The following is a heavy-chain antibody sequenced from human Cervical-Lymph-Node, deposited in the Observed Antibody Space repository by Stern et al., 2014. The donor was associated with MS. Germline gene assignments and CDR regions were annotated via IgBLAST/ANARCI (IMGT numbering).Heavy chain of an antibody. CDR2: IIAYNGNT. J-gene: IGHJ3*02. Sequence: QVQLEESGAEVKKPWASVKVSCKASGYTFTSCGNSWVRQAAAQRLEWMGWIIAYNGNTNDAQKLQGRVTMTTAPSTSTAYMELRSLRSYDTAVYYCARGLLGSENAFDIWGQGTMVTVSS. CDR3: ARGLLGSENAFDI. D-gene: IGHD2-15*01. CDR1: GYTFTSCG. V-gene: IGHV1-18*01.